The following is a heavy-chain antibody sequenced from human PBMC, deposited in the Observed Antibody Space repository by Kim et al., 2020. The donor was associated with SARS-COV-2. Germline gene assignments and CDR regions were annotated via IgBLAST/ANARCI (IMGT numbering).Heavy chain of an antibody. Sequence: SETLSLTCTVSGGSISSNDYYWDWIRQPPGKGLEWIGSISYSGRTYYNPSLKSRVTISVDTSKNQISLKLSSMTAADTGVYYCARGIFGVVIIPYYYYYMDVWGKGTTVTVSS. CDR2: ISYSGRT. CDR3: ARGIFGVVIIPYYYYYMDV. J-gene: IGHJ6*03. V-gene: IGHV4-39*01. CDR1: GGSISSNDYY. D-gene: IGHD3-3*01.